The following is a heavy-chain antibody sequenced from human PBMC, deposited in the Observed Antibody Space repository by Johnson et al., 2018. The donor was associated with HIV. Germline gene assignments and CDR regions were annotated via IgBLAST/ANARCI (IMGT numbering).Heavy chain of an antibody. CDR2: ISYDGSNK. CDR1: GFTFSSYA. V-gene: IGHV3-30*04. D-gene: IGHD3-10*01. Sequence: QVQLVESGGGVVQPGGSLRLSCAASGFTFSSYAMHWVRQAPGKGLEWVAVISYDGSNKYYADSVKGRFTISRDNSKNTLYLQMNSLRAEDTAVYYCAKDGGLWSYSLDVWGQGTMVSVSS. CDR3: AKDGGLWSYSLDV. J-gene: IGHJ3*01.